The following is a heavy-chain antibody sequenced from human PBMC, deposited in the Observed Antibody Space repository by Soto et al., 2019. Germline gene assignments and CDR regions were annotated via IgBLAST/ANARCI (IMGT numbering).Heavy chain of an antibody. J-gene: IGHJ4*02. Sequence: ASVKVSCKTSVYTFTSHGISWVRQAPGQGLEWMGWISAYNGNTNYAQKLQGRVTMTTDTPTSTAYMELRSLRSDDTAVYYCARTYCSSARCYSAYWVQGTLVTVSS. CDR2: ISAYNGNT. CDR1: VYTFTSHG. V-gene: IGHV1-18*04. CDR3: ARTYCSSARCYSAY. D-gene: IGHD2-2*01.